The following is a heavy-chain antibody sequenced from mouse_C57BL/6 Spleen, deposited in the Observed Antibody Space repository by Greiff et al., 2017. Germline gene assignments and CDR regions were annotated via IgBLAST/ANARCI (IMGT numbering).Heavy chain of an antibody. CDR3: ARDGGAFDY. V-gene: IGHV5-4*01. CDR2: ISDGGSYT. J-gene: IGHJ2*01. CDR1: GFTFSSYA. Sequence: DVKLVESGGGLVKPGGSLKLSCAASGFTFSSYAMSWVRQTPEQRLEWVATISDGGSYTYYPDNVKGRFTISRDTAKNNLYLQMSHLKSEDTAMYYCARDGGAFDYWGQGTTLTVSA.